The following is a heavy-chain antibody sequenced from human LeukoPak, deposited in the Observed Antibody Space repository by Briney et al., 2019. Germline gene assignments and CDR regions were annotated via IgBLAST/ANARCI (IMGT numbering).Heavy chain of an antibody. D-gene: IGHD2-15*01. Sequence: ASVKVSCKASGYTLISYDISWVRQAPGQGLEWMGWVSAYADDTNYVQKFQGRATMTTDTSTSTAYMELRSLRSDDTAVYYCARDCIGCHGFDYWGQGTLVTVSS. CDR2: VSAYADDT. J-gene: IGHJ4*02. V-gene: IGHV1-18*01. CDR1: GYTLISYD. CDR3: ARDCIGCHGFDY.